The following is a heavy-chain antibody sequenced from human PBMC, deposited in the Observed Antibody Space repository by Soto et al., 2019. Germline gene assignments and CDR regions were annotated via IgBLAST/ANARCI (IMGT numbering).Heavy chain of an antibody. CDR3: ARQESIAAAGPDY. D-gene: IGHD6-13*01. CDR1: GYTFSNYW. V-gene: IGHV5-51*01. J-gene: IGHJ4*02. CDR2: IYPGDSDT. Sequence: GESLKISCKGSGYTFSNYWIVWVRQMPGKGLEWMGIIYPGDSDTRYSPSFQGQVTISADKSISTAYLQWSSLKASDTAMYYCARQESIAAAGPDYWGQGTLVTVSS.